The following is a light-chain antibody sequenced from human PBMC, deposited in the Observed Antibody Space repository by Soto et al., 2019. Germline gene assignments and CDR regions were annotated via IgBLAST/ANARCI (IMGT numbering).Light chain of an antibody. Sequence: EIVLTQSPATLSLSPCERATLSCRASQSVSSYLAWYQQKPGQAPRLLIYDASNRATGIPARFSGSGSGTDFTLTISSLEPEDFAVYYCQQRSNWPGTFGQGTKVDIK. V-gene: IGKV3-11*01. CDR1: QSVSSY. J-gene: IGKJ1*01. CDR2: DAS. CDR3: QQRSNWPGT.